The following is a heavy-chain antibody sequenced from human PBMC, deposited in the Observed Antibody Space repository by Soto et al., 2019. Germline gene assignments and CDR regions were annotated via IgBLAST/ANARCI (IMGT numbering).Heavy chain of an antibody. CDR1: GFSFSNYG. V-gene: IGHV3-30*18. J-gene: IGHJ5*02. CDR2: ISYDGSNT. CDR3: AKVSVCVGGSCYLGWFDP. Sequence: QVQLVESGGGVVQPGRSLRLSCAASGFSFSNYGMHWVRQAPGKGLEWVAVISYDGSNTTFADSLKGRFIIPRENSMNTLFLQINGLRAEDTAVYYCAKVSVCVGGSCYLGWFDPWGQGTLVTVSS. D-gene: IGHD2-15*01.